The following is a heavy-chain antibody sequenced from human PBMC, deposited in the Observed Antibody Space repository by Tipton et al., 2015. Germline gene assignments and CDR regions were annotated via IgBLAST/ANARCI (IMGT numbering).Heavy chain of an antibody. V-gene: IGHV4-39*01. CDR1: GVSISSRNW. CDR2: IYYSGST. Sequence: TLSLTCDVSGVSISSRNWWSWVRQPPGKGLEWIGSIYYSGSTYYNPSLKSRVTISVDTSKNQFSLKLSSVTAADTAVYYCARHGRHSSGWHPFDYWGQGTLVTVSS. J-gene: IGHJ4*02. D-gene: IGHD6-19*01. CDR3: ARHGRHSSGWHPFDY.